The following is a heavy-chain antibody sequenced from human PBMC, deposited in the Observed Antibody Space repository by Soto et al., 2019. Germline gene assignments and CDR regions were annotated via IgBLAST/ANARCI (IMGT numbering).Heavy chain of an antibody. Sequence: GGSLRLSCAAFGFTFSSYAMHWVRQTPGKGLEWVAVISYDGGDKYYADSVKGRFTISRDNAKNSLYLQMNSLRAEDTAVSYCARVQWELLWFEPWGQGTLVTVSS. V-gene: IGHV3-30-3*01. J-gene: IGHJ5*02. CDR3: ARVQWELLWFEP. CDR1: GFTFSSYA. CDR2: ISYDGGDK. D-gene: IGHD1-26*01.